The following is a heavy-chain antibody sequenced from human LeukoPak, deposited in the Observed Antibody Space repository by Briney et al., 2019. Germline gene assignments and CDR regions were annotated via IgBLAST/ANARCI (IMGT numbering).Heavy chain of an antibody. CDR1: GYTLTELS. V-gene: IGHV1-24*01. Sequence: ASVKVSCKVSGYTLTELSMHWVRQAPGKGLEWMGGFDPEDGETIYAQKFQGRVTMTEDTSTDTAYMELSSLRSEDTAGYYCSTDRRGAMRGGGGAFDIWGQGTMVTVSS. CDR3: STDRRGAMRGGGGAFDI. CDR2: FDPEDGET. J-gene: IGHJ3*02. D-gene: IGHD2-15*01.